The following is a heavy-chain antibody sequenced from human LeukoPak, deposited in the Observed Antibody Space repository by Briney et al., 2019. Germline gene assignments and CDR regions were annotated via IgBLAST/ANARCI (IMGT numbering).Heavy chain of an antibody. V-gene: IGHV3-23*01. CDR2: ISGSGGST. CDR3: ARDYTATGAMDV. Sequence: GGSLRLSCAASGFTFSSYAMSWVRQAPGKGLEWVSAISGSGGSTYYADSVKGRFTISRDNSKNTLYLQMNSLRAEDSALYYYARDYTATGAMDVWGQGTTVTVS. CDR1: GFTFSSYA. J-gene: IGHJ6*02. D-gene: IGHD2-21*02.